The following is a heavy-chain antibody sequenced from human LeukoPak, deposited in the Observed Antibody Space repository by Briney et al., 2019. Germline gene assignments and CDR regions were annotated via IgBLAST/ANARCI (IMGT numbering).Heavy chain of an antibody. J-gene: IGHJ5*02. CDR2: TNPSGST. D-gene: IGHD2-15*01. Sequence: PSQTLSLTCAVYGGSFSGYYWSWIRQPPGKRLEWIGETNPSGSTNYNPSLKSRVTILVATSKNQLSLKLSSVTAADTAVYYCAREPGYCTGGSCYGGWFDPWGQGTLVTVSS. CDR3: AREPGYCTGGSCYGGWFDP. CDR1: GGSFSGYY. V-gene: IGHV4-34*01.